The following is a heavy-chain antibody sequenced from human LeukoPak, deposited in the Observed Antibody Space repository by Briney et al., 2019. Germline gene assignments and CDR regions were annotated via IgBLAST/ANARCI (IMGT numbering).Heavy chain of an antibody. Sequence: SETLSLTCTVSGDSINNNNYYWGWVRQPPGTGLEWIGNIYYGRTYYSPSLKSRGTISVDTSNNQFSLKLSSVTAADTAVYYCARITDRTIFGEIMHGFDIWGQGTPVTVSS. CDR1: GDSINNNNYY. CDR2: IYYGRT. J-gene: IGHJ3*02. CDR3: ARITDRTIFGEIMHGFDI. D-gene: IGHD3-3*01. V-gene: IGHV4-39*01.